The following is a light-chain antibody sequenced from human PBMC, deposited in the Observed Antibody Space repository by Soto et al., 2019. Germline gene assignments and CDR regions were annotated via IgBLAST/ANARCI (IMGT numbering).Light chain of an antibody. J-gene: IGLJ1*01. CDR3: AAWDDSLNGYV. V-gene: IGLV2-14*01. CDR1: TSDIGAYNY. CDR2: EVS. Sequence: QSALTQPASVSGSPGQSITISCSGTTSDIGAYNYVSWFQQHPGKAPKLIIYEVSSRPSGVSNRFSGSKSGNTASLTISGLQAEDEADYYCAAWDDSLNGYVFGIGTKVTVL.